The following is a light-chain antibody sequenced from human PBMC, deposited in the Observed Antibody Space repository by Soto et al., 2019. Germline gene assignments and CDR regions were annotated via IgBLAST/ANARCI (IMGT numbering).Light chain of an antibody. Sequence: QSLLNQPPSVSAAPGQKFNISCSGSSSNIGGNSVSLYQQLPGTAPKLLIYDDNKRPSVIPDRFSGSKSGTSATLGITGFQTGDEADYYCGSWDSSLSAYVFGTGTKVTVL. CDR2: DDN. J-gene: IGLJ1*01. CDR1: SSNIGGNS. V-gene: IGLV1-51*01. CDR3: GSWDSSLSAYV.